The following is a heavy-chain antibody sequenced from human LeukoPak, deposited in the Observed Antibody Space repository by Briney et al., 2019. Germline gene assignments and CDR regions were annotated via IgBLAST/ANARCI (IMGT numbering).Heavy chain of an antibody. CDR1: GGSMNSGKYY. Sequence: SETLSLTCTVSGGSMNSGKYYWSWIRQPAGKALEWIGRICTSGTTSYRPSLQSRVTISIDTSKNQFSLKLNSMTAADTAVYYCARAHWFVDYYYYMDVWGKGATVTVSS. J-gene: IGHJ6*03. CDR3: ARAHWFVDYYYYMDV. CDR2: ICTSGTT. D-gene: IGHD3-10*01. V-gene: IGHV4-61*02.